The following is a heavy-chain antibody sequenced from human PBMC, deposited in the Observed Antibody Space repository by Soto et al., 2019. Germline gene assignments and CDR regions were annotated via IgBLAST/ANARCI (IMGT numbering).Heavy chain of an antibody. V-gene: IGHV1-58*01. CDR3: AAVNKAMEAAFDI. D-gene: IGHD3-3*01. CDR2: IVVGSGNT. Sequence: QMQLVQSGPEVKKPGTSVKVSCKASGFTFTSSAVQWVRQARGQRLEWIGWIVVGSGNTNYAQKFQERVTITRDMSKSTAYMELSSLRTEETALDYCAAVNKAMEAAFDIWGQGTMVTVSS. J-gene: IGHJ3*02. CDR1: GFTFTSSA.